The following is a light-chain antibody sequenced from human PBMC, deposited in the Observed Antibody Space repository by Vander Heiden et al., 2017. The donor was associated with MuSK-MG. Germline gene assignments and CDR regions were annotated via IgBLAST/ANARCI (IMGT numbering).Light chain of an antibody. Sequence: DIQMTQSPSSLSASVGDRITITCRASQGIGNDLAWHQQKRGKAPKRLIYGASTTLTAVPSTFTGSRSGTEFTLTISSLQPEDFAAYYCHLDNTHGLTFGGGTKVEIK. CDR1: QGIGND. CDR3: HLDNTHGLT. CDR2: GAS. V-gene: IGKV1-17*01. J-gene: IGKJ4*01.